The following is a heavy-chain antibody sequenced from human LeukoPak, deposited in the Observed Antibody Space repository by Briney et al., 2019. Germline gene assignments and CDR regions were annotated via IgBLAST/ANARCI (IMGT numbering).Heavy chain of an antibody. V-gene: IGHV3-33*06. J-gene: IGHJ4*02. CDR2: IWNDGSTK. D-gene: IGHD4-11*01. CDR3: AKDAQRGFDYSNSLEQ. CDR1: GFTFSHFG. Sequence: GRSLRLSCAASGFTFSHFGMHWVSQVPGRGLEWEAVIWNDGSTKYYADSVKGRFTISRDNYQNRVDLHMTSLRVEDTAIYYCAKDAQRGFDYSNSLEQWGQGTLVTVSS.